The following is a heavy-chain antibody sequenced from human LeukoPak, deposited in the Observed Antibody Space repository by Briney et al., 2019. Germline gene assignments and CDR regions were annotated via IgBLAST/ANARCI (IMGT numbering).Heavy chain of an antibody. V-gene: IGHV3-30-3*01. CDR3: ASRAVADIDY. Sequence: GRSLRLSCAASGFTFSSYAMHWVRQAPGKGLEWVAVISYDGSNKYYADSVKGRFTISRDNSKNTLYLQMNSLRAEDTAVYYCASRAVADIDYWGQGTLVTVSS. D-gene: IGHD6-19*01. CDR2: ISYDGSNK. CDR1: GFTFSSYA. J-gene: IGHJ4*02.